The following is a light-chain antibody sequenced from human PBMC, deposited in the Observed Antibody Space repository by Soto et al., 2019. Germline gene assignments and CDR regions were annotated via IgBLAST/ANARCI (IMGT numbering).Light chain of an antibody. J-gene: IGLJ2*01. V-gene: IGLV1-40*01. Sequence: QSALTQPPSVSGAPGQRVTISCTGNRSNIGAGYDVHWYQQLPGTAPKLLIYGNTNRPSGVPDRFSGSKSATSASLAITGLQAEDEAEYYCQSSDSSVTGSVVFGGGTKVTVL. CDR1: RSNIGAGYD. CDR3: QSSDSSVTGSVV. CDR2: GNT.